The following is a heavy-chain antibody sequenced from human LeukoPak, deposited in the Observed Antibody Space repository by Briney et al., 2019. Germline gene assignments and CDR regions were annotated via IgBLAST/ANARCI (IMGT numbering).Heavy chain of an antibody. D-gene: IGHD4-11*01. J-gene: IGHJ4*02. Sequence: GGSLRLSCAASGFIFNEYSMNWVRQAPGKGLEWISYIGIDSGNTKYADSVKGRFTISGGNAKSSLYLQMNSLRVEDTAVYYCARDHNYAFDNWGQGTLVTVSS. CDR2: IGIDSGNT. V-gene: IGHV3-48*04. CDR3: ARDHNYAFDN. CDR1: GFIFNEYS.